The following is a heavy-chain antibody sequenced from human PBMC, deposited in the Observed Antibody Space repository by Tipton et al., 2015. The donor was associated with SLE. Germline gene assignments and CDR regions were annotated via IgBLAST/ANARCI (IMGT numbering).Heavy chain of an antibody. Sequence: QSGPEVKKPGASVKVSCKTSGYTFSDHYMHWVRQAPGQGLEWMGIINPGGGATSYLQRFQGRVTMTTDTSTRTVYMELSSLRSDDTALYYCAREGLGNFPYQFDYWGQGSLVTVSS. V-gene: IGHV1-46*01. J-gene: IGHJ4*02. D-gene: IGHD2-2*01. CDR3: AREGLGNFPYQFDY. CDR1: GYTFSDHY. CDR2: INPGGGAT.